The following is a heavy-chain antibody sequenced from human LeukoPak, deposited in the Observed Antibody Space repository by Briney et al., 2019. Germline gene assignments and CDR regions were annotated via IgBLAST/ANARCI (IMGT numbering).Heavy chain of an antibody. V-gene: IGHV3-23*01. CDR2: ISGSGGST. CDR3: AKQTQWLVRIEYYFDY. Sequence: GGSLRLSCAASGFTFSNYAMYWVRQAPGKGLEWVSSISGSGGSTYYADSVKGRFTISGDNSKNTLYLQMNSLRAEDTAVYYCAKQTQWLVRIEYYFDYWGQGTLVTVSS. CDR1: GFTFSNYA. D-gene: IGHD6-19*01. J-gene: IGHJ4*02.